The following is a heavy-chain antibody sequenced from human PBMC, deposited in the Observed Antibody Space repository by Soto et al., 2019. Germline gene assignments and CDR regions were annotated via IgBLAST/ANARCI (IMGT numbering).Heavy chain of an antibody. CDR3: ARVMVRGVIRV. CDR1: GGSISSGGYY. Sequence: QVQLQESGPGLVKPSQTLSLTCTVSGGSISSGGYYWSWIRPHPGKGLEWIGYIYYSGSTYYNPSLKSRVTISVDTSKNQFSLQMSSVTAADTAVYYCARVMVRGVIRVWGQGTLVTVSS. J-gene: IGHJ4*02. D-gene: IGHD3-10*01. CDR2: IYYSGST. V-gene: IGHV4-31*03.